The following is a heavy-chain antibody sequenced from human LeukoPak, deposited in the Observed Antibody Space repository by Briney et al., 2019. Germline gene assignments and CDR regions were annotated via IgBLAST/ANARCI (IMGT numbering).Heavy chain of an antibody. CDR3: TGGATTPVY. V-gene: IGHV1-2*06. D-gene: IGHD5-12*01. J-gene: IGHJ4*02. Sequence: ASVTVSCKASGYTFTNYYIHWVRQAPGQGLEWMGRINPNSGGTNYAQKFQGRVTMTRDTSISTAYMELSRLTSDDTAVYYCTGGATTPVYWGQGTLVTVSS. CDR1: GYTFTNYY. CDR2: INPNSGGT.